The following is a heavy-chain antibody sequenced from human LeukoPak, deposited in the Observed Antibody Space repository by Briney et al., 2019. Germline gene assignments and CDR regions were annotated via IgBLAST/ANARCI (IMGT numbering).Heavy chain of an antibody. J-gene: IGHJ1*01. V-gene: IGHV3-21*01. CDR1: GFTFSSYS. D-gene: IGHD6-6*01. CDR2: ISSSSRYI. Sequence: GGSLRLSCTASGFTFSSYSMNWVRQAPGKGLEWVSSISSSSRYIYFADSVKGRFTISRDNGKNSLYLQMNSLRAEDTAVYYCARDLTTSSTAYFHHWGQGTLVTVSS. CDR3: ARDLTTSSTAYFHH.